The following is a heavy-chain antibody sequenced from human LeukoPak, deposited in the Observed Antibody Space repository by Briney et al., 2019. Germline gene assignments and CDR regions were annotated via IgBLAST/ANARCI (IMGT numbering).Heavy chain of an antibody. J-gene: IGHJ4*02. Sequence: PSETLSLTCTVSGGSISSYYWSWIRQPPGNRLEWIGYIYYSGSTNYNPSLKSRVTISVDTSKNQFSLKLSSVTAADTAVYYCARLNGGMAGFDYWGQGTLVTVSS. CDR3: ARLNGGMAGFDY. CDR2: IYYSGST. V-gene: IGHV4-59*08. CDR1: GGSISSYY. D-gene: IGHD4-23*01.